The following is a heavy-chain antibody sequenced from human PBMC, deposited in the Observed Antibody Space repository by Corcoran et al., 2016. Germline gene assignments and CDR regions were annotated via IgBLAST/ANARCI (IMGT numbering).Heavy chain of an antibody. CDR3: ATLGSAVSN. CDR2: TNPNSGDT. CDR1: GYSFTDYY. V-gene: IGHV1-2*02. Sequence: QVQVVQSGAEVKKPGASVKVSCKASGYSFTDYYMHWVRQAPGQGLEWMGWTNPNSGDTKYEQKFQGRFTMTRDASISTAYMELSSLRSDDTAVYYCATLGSAVSNWGQGTLVTVSS. J-gene: IGHJ4*02. D-gene: IGHD4-17*01.